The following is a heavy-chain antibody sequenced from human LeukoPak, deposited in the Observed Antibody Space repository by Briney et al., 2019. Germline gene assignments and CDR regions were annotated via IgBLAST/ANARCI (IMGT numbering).Heavy chain of an antibody. CDR2: ISYDGSNK. V-gene: IGHV3-30-3*01. D-gene: IGHD6-6*01. CDR3: ASIPVTARPDY. Sequence: GGSLRLSCAASGFTFSSYAIHWVRQAPGKGLEWVAVISYDGSNKYYADSVKGRFTISRDNSKNTLYLQMNSLRAEDTAVYYCASIPVTARPDYWGQGTLVTVSS. CDR1: GFTFSSYA. J-gene: IGHJ4*02.